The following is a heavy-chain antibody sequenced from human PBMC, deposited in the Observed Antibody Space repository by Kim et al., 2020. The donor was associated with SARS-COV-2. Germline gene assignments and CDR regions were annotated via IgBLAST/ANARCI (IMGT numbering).Heavy chain of an antibody. Sequence: GGSLRLSCTASGITIDSHWMTWVRQAPGKGLEWVASIKQDGSEKQYVDSVKGRFTIFRDNAKKSMYMEMNSLRVEDTAMYYCARGRVGCAYWGQGTLVTGPS. D-gene: IGHD2-15*01. CDR1: GITIDSHW. J-gene: IGHJ4*02. CDR3: ARGRVGCAY. V-gene: IGHV3-7*01. CDR2: IKQDGSEK.